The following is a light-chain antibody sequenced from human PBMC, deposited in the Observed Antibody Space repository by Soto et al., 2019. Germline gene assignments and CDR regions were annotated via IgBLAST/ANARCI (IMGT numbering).Light chain of an antibody. CDR1: QSVNSNY. J-gene: IGKJ5*01. Sequence: EFVLTQSPGTLSLSPGETATLSCRASQSVNSNYLAWYQQKPGQAPRLLIYAASRRATGIPDRFSGSGSGTDLPLTISRLEPEDFAVYYCQQYGSSSITFGQGTRLEIK. CDR3: QQYGSSSIT. V-gene: IGKV3-20*01. CDR2: AAS.